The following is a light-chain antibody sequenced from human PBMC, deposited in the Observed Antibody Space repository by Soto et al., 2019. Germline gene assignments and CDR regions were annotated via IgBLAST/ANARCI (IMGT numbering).Light chain of an antibody. Sequence: QSALTQPASVSGSPGQSITISCTGSSTDVGGYNYVSWYQQHPGKAPKLMLYEVSVRPSGVSNRFSGSKSGNTASLTISGLQAEDEADYYCSSYTRTTTLRVFGGGTKLTVL. CDR2: EVS. J-gene: IGLJ3*02. CDR3: SSYTRTTTLRV. CDR1: STDVGGYNY. V-gene: IGLV2-14*01.